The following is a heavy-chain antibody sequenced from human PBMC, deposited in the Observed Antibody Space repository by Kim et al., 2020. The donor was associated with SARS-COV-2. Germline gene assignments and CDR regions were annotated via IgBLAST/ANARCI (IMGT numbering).Heavy chain of an antibody. CDR1: GFTFRSCA. D-gene: IGHD2-15*01. J-gene: IGHJ3*01. CDR3: ARDPWSRLRVATYSAFDV. V-gene: IGHV3-30-3*01. Sequence: GGSLRLSCAASGFTFRSCAMHWVRQAPGKGLEWVAGISYDVSNKNYAYSVKGRVTISIDNAKNTRYLQLNIMRAEDTALDLCARDPWSRLRVATYSAFDV. CDR2: ISYDVSNK.